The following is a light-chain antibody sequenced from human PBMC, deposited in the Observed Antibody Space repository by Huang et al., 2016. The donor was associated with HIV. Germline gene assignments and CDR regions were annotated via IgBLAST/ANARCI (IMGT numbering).Light chain of an antibody. V-gene: IGKV4-1*01. Sequence: DIVMTQSPDSLAVSLGERAAINCKSSKSLLYRSNNKNYLAWYQQKPGQSPKLLIYWASTRESGVPDRFSGSGSGTEFTLTISSLQAADVAVYYCQQYYNTPFTFGPGTKVDIK. J-gene: IGKJ3*01. CDR1: KSLLYRSNNKNY. CDR3: QQYYNTPFT. CDR2: WAS.